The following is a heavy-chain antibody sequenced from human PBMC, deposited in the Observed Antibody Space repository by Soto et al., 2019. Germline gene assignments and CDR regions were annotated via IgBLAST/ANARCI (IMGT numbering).Heavy chain of an antibody. CDR3: AKDRARIQLWLGERRSGG. CDR1: GFTFSSYG. V-gene: IGHV3-30*18. Sequence: QVQLVESGGGVVQPGRSLRLSCAASGFTFSSYGMHWVRQAPGKGLEWVAVISYDGSNKYYADSVKGRFTISRDNSKNTLYLQMNSLRAEDTAVYYCAKDRARIQLWLGERRSGGWGQGTLVTVSS. CDR2: ISYDGSNK. J-gene: IGHJ4*02. D-gene: IGHD5-18*01.